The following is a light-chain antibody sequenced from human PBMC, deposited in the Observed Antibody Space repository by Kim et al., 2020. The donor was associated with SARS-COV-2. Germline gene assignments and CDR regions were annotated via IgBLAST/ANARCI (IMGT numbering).Light chain of an antibody. V-gene: IGLV1-40*01. CDR2: GHT. CDR1: SSNIGARYD. J-gene: IGLJ1*01. CDR3: QSYDSSLRIEV. Sequence: RLTLSCTGSSSNIGARYDVHWYQPLPGAAPKLLIYGHTHRPSGVPNRFSASKSGTSASLAITGLQAEDEADYYCQSYDSSLRIEVFGTGTKVTVL.